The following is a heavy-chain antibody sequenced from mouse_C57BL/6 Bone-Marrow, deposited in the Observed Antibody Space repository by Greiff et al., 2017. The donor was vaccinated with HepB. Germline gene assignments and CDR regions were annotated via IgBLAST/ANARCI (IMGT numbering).Heavy chain of an antibody. CDR1: GFSLTSYG. J-gene: IGHJ1*03. CDR2: IWSDGST. CDR3: ARHYYYGSSWYFDV. Sequence: VMLMESGPGLVAPSQSLSITCTVSGFSLTSYGVHWVRQPPGKGLEWLVVIWSDGSTTYNSALKSRLSISKDNSKSQVFLKMNSLQTDDTAMYYCARHYYYGSSWYFDVWGTGTTVTVSS. V-gene: IGHV2-6-1*01. D-gene: IGHD1-1*01.